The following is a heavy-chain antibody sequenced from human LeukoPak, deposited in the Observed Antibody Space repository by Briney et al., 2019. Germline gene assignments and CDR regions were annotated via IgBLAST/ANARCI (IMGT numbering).Heavy chain of an antibody. CDR2: ISGSGDNT. Sequence: PGGSLRLSCEASGFTFSSYAMSWVRQAPGKGLEWVSGISGSGDNTYYADSVKGRFTISRDNSKNTLYVQVNSLGTEDTAVYYCAKGSYYDSSGSFYFDYWGQGTLVTVSS. J-gene: IGHJ4*02. CDR3: AKGSYYDSSGSFYFDY. CDR1: GFTFSSYA. V-gene: IGHV3-23*01. D-gene: IGHD3-22*01.